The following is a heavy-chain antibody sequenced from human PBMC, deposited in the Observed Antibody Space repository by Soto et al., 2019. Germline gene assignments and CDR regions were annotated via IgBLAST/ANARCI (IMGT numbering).Heavy chain of an antibody. CDR3: ARAGIVAGAPATGAFEM. CDR2: ISYNEDNK. J-gene: IGHJ3*02. CDR1: GFSFSSFA. V-gene: IGHV3-30-3*01. Sequence: PGGSLRLSCAASGFSFSSFAMHWVRQAPGKGLEWVAFISYNEDNKYYADSVKGRFTISRDNSKNTLYLQMNSLRAEDTAVYYCARAGIVAGAPATGAFEMWGQATKVNVSS. D-gene: IGHD6-25*01.